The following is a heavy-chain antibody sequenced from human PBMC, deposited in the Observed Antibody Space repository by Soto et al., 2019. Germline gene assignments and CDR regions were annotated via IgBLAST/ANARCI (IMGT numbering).Heavy chain of an antibody. V-gene: IGHV3-23*01. J-gene: IGHJ1*01. CDR3: AKDSLVSITIFGVVTPLGAEYFQH. D-gene: IGHD3-3*01. Sequence: GGSLRLSCAASGFTFSSYAMSWVRQAPGKGLEWVSAISGSGGSTYYADSVKGRFTISRDNSKNTLYLQMNSLRAEDTALYYCAKDSLVSITIFGVVTPLGAEYFQHWGQGTLVTVSS. CDR1: GFTFSSYA. CDR2: ISGSGGST.